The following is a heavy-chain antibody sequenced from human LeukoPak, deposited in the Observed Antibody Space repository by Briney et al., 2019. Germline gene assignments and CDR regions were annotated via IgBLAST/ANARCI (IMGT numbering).Heavy chain of an antibody. V-gene: IGHV3-21*01. J-gene: IGHJ4*02. D-gene: IGHD5-24*01. CDR1: GYTFSSYS. CDR2: ISSSSSYI. Sequence: GGSLRLSCAASGYTFSSYSMYWVRQAPGKGLEWVSSISSSSSYIYYADSVKGRFTISRDNAKNSLYLQMNSLRAEDTAVYYCARDRRDGYNDYWGQGTLVTVSS. CDR3: ARDRRDGYNDY.